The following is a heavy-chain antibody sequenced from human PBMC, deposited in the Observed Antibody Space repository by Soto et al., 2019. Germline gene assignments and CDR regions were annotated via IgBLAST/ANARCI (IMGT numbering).Heavy chain of an antibody. J-gene: IGHJ4*02. V-gene: IGHV4-39*01. Sequence: QLQLQESGPGLVKASETLSLTCTVSGGSISSTSYYWGWVRQPPGKGPEWIGSIYYGGSTYYNPSLKSRVTVSPDTSKNQFSLKLSSVTAADTAVYYCADTVAGSLYFDYWGQGILVTVSS. CDR1: GGSISSTSYY. CDR3: ADTVAGSLYFDY. CDR2: IYYGGST. D-gene: IGHD6-19*01.